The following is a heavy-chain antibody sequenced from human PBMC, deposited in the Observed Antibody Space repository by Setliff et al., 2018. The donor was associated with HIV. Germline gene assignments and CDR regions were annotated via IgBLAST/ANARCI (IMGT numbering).Heavy chain of an antibody. J-gene: IGHJ4*02. Sequence: SETLSLTCTVSGGSISSGGYYWNWIRQHPGKGLEWIGYIYYSGSTYYNPSLKSRVTISVDTSKNQFSLKLSSVTAADTAVYYCARDTRIAATGTYYFDYWGQGTLVTVAS. CDR1: GGSISSGGYY. CDR3: ARDTRIAATGTYYFDY. CDR2: IYYSGST. V-gene: IGHV4-31*03. D-gene: IGHD6-13*01.